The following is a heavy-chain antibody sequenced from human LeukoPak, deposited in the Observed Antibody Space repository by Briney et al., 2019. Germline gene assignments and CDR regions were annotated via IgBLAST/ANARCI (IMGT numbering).Heavy chain of an antibody. D-gene: IGHD3-22*01. CDR2: IIPIFGTA. CDR3: ARRGRSGYSPFDY. Sequence: ASVKVSCKASGGTFSSYAISWVRQAPGQGLEWMGGIIPIFGTANYAQKFQGRVTITTDESTSTAYMELSSPRSEDTAVYYCARRGRSGYSPFDYWGQGTLVTVSS. V-gene: IGHV1-69*05. J-gene: IGHJ4*02. CDR1: GGTFSSYA.